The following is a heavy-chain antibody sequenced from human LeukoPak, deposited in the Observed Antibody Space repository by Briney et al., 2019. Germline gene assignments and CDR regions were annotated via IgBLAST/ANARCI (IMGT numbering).Heavy chain of an antibody. D-gene: IGHD6-19*01. Sequence: SEPLSLTCTVSGGSISSYYWSWIRQPPGKGLEWIGYIYYSGSTNYNPSLKSRVTISVDTSKNQFSLKLSSVTAADTAVYYCARARGSGWYPYYFDYWGQGTLVTVSS. CDR2: IYYSGST. CDR3: ARARGSGWYPYYFDY. J-gene: IGHJ4*02. V-gene: IGHV4-59*01. CDR1: GGSISSYY.